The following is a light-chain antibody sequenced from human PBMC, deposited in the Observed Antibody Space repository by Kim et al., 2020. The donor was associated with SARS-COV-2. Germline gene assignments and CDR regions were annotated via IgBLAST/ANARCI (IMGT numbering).Light chain of an antibody. CDR3: AAWDDSLSGRGVV. CDR2: RNN. V-gene: IGLV1-47*01. CDR1: SSSIGSNY. J-gene: IGLJ2*01. Sequence: VTVSCSGSSSSIGSNYVYWYQHLPGTAPKLLIYRNNQRPSGVPDRFSGSKSGTSASLAISGLRSEDEADYYCAAWDDSLSGRGVVFGGGTQLTVL.